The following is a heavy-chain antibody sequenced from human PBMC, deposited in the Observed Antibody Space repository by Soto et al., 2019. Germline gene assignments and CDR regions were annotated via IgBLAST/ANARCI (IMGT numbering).Heavy chain of an antibody. D-gene: IGHD3-22*01. V-gene: IGHV5-51*01. CDR1: GYSFTSYW. Sequence: GESLKISCKGSGYSFTSYWIGWVRQMPGKGLEWMGIIYPGDSDTRYSPSFQGQVTISADKSISTAYLQWSSLKASDTAMYYCARAEDYYDSSGYYYGEYFKHWGQGTPVTVSS. J-gene: IGHJ1*01. CDR3: ARAEDYYDSSGYYYGEYFKH. CDR2: IYPGDSDT.